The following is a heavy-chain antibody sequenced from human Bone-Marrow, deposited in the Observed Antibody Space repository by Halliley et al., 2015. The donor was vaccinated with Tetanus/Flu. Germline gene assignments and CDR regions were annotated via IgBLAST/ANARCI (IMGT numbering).Heavy chain of an antibody. D-gene: IGHD6-6*01. CDR2: SSVVDGNT. CDR3: ARDGAKYSSH. Sequence: LEGMEWSSVVDGNTHYAQNLQGRVSMTADTSTSTIYMELRSLRSDDTAVYYCARDGAKYSSHWGQGTLVTVSS. V-gene: IGHV1-18*01. J-gene: IGHJ4*02.